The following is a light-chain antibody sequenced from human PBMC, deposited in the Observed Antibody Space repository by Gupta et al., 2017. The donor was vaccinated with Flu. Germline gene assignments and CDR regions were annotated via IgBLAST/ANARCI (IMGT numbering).Light chain of an antibody. CDR2: EAT. CDR3: SSYAGRGAGV. Sequence: QSALTQPASVSGSLGQSITISCTGTSSDVGSYNLVSWYQQHPGKVPKLMIYEATKRPSGASDRFSGSKSGNTASLTISGLQADDEADYYCSSYAGRGAGVFGGGTKLTAL. J-gene: IGLJ3*02. V-gene: IGLV2-23*01. CDR1: SSDVGSYNL.